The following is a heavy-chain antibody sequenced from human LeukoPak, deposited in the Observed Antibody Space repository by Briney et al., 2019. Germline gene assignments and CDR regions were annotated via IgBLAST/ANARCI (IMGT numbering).Heavy chain of an antibody. D-gene: IGHD3-3*01. V-gene: IGHV3-48*03. CDR2: ISSSGTTI. J-gene: IGHJ6*03. CDR1: GFTFSRYE. Sequence: GGSLRLSCAASGFTFSRYEMNWVRQAPGKGLEWVSYISSSGTTIYYADSVKGRFTISRDNAKNSLYLQMNSLRAEDTAVYYCARQVTIFEVLTMDVWGKGTTVTVSS. CDR3: ARQVTIFEVLTMDV.